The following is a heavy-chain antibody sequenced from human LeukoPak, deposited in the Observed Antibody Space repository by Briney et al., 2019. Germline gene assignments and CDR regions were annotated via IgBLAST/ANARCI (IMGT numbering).Heavy chain of an antibody. CDR3: AKAVSSLVGYCSGGSCETLPYYFDY. D-gene: IGHD2-15*01. V-gene: IGHV4-31*03. Sequence: SQTLSLTCTVSGGSISSGGYYWRWIRQHPGEGLVWIGYIYYSGSTYYNPSLKSRVPISVHTSKNQLSLKLWSVTAANTAGYYCAKAVSSLVGYCSGGSCETLPYYFDYWGEGTLVTLSP. CDR2: IYYSGST. CDR1: GGSISSGGYY. J-gene: IGHJ4*02.